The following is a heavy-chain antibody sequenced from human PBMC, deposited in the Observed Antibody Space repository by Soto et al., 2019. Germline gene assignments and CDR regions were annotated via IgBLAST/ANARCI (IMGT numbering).Heavy chain of an antibody. V-gene: IGHV3-66*01. CDR3: ARSRTGTTYGGMDV. Sequence: EVQLVESGGDLVQPGGSLRLSCAASGFAVSSNYMTWVRQAPGKGLEWVSVIQSGGDTHYADSVRGRFTISRDNSKNTLYLQMNSLRAEDTAVYYCARSRTGTTYGGMDVWGQGTTVTVSS. CDR2: IQSGGDT. CDR1: GFAVSSNY. D-gene: IGHD1-7*01. J-gene: IGHJ6*02.